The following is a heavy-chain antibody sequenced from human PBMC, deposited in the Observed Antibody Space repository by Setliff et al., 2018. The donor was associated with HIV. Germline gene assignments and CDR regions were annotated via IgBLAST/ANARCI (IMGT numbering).Heavy chain of an antibody. V-gene: IGHV4-39*01. CDR1: GGSISSSTYY. CDR2: IYYSGST. D-gene: IGHD5-18*01. Sequence: SETLSLTCTVSGGSISSSTYYWGWIRQPPGKGLEWIGTIYYSGSTYYNPSLKSRLTISVDTSKNQFSLKLSSVTAADTAVYYCARRDGYSYGFYFDYWGQGTRVTSPQ. J-gene: IGHJ4*02. CDR3: ARRDGYSYGFYFDY.